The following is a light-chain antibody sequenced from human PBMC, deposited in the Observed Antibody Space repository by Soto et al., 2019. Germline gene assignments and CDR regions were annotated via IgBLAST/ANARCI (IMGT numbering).Light chain of an antibody. CDR2: GAS. CDR3: QQYCSSPLT. CDR1: QSVSSSY. J-gene: IGKJ4*01. V-gene: IGKV3-20*01. Sequence: ELVLTQSPGTLSLSQGERATLSFRASQSVSSSYLAWYQQKPCQAPRLLIYGASSRATGIPDRFSGSGSGTDFTLTISSLEPEDFAVYYCQQYCSSPLTFGGGTKVEIK.